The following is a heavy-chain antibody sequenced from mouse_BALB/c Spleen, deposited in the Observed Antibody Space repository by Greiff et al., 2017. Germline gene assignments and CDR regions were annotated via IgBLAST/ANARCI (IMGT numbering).Heavy chain of an antibody. Sequence: EVQVVESGGGLVKPGGSLKLSCAASGFTFSSYAMSWVRQTPEKRLEWVASISSGGSTYYPDSVKGRFTISRDNARNILYLQMSSLRSEDTAMYYCARGDYGKGGFDYWGQGTTLTVSS. CDR3: ARGDYGKGGFDY. CDR2: ISSGGST. J-gene: IGHJ2*01. D-gene: IGHD1-1*01. CDR1: GFTFSSYA. V-gene: IGHV5-6-5*01.